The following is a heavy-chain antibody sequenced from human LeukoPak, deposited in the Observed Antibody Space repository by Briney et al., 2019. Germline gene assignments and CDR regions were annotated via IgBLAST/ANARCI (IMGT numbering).Heavy chain of an antibody. J-gene: IGHJ4*02. Sequence: PGRSLRLSCAASGFTFSSYAMHWVRQAPGKGLEWVAAISYVGSNKYYADSVKGRFTISRDNSKNTLYLQMNSLRAEDTAVYYCARDVGDYDEGDYFDYWGQGTLVTVSS. CDR3: ARDVGDYDEGDYFDY. CDR2: ISYVGSNK. D-gene: IGHD4-17*01. CDR1: GFTFSSYA. V-gene: IGHV3-30-3*01.